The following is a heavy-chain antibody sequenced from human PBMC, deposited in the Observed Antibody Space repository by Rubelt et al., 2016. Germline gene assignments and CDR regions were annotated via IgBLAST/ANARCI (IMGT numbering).Heavy chain of an antibody. D-gene: IGHD2-15*01. Sequence: QVQLQQWGAGLLKPSETLSLTCAVYGGSFSGYYWSWIRQPPGKGLEWIGEINHSGSTNYNPSLKSRVTISVDTSKNQFPLKLGSVTAADTAVYYCASLGVVVVVATGNWFDPWGQGTLVTVSS. CDR3: ASLGVVVVVATGNWFDP. V-gene: IGHV4-34*01. CDR2: INHSGST. CDR1: GGSFSGYY. J-gene: IGHJ5*02.